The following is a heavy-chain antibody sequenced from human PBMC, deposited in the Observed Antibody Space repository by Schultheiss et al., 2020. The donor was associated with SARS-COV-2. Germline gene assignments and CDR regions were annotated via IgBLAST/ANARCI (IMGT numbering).Heavy chain of an antibody. V-gene: IGHV4-34*01. CDR1: GGSFSGYY. CDR3: ARESHYGSGSYPFDY. D-gene: IGHD3-10*01. J-gene: IGHJ4*02. CDR2: INHSGST. Sequence: GSLRLSCAVYGGSFSGYYWSWIRQPPGKGLEWIGEINHSGSTNYNPCLKSRVTISVDTSKNQFSLKLSSVTAADTAVYYCARESHYGSGSYPFDYWGQGTLVTVSS.